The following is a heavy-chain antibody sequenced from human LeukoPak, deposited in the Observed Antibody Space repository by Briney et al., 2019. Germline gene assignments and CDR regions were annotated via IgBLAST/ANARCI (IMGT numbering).Heavy chain of an antibody. J-gene: IGHJ4*02. V-gene: IGHV3-21*01. CDR2: ISSSSSYI. CDR3: ARDFNSGGYDSGSDYFDY. D-gene: IGHD5-12*01. Sequence: GGSLTLSCAASGFTFSSYSMNWVRQAPGKGLEWVSSISSSSSYIYYADSVKGRFTISRDNAKNSLYLQMNSLRAEDTAVYYCARDFNSGGYDSGSDYFDYWGQGTLVTVSS. CDR1: GFTFSSYS.